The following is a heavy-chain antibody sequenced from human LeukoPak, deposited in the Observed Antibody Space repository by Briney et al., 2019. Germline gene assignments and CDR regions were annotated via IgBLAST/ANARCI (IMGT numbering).Heavy chain of an antibody. V-gene: IGHV3-48*03. J-gene: IGHJ4*02. Sequence: QAGGSLRLSCAASGFTFSSYEMNWVRQAPGKGLEWVSYISSSGSTTYYAGSVKGRFTISRDNAKNSLYLQMNSLRAADTAVYYCAREGGITMLRGTLDYWGQGTLVTVSS. CDR1: GFTFSSYE. D-gene: IGHD3-10*01. CDR3: AREGGITMLRGTLDY. CDR2: ISSSGSTT.